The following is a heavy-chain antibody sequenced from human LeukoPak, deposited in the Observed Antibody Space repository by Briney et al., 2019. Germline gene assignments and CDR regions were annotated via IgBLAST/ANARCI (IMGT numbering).Heavy chain of an antibody. V-gene: IGHV4-34*01. J-gene: IGHJ1*01. D-gene: IGHD4-17*01. CDR3: ARGEDGDYYFQH. CDR2: INPSGSS. Sequence: SETLSLTCAVYGGSFSGYYWSWIRQPPGKGLEWIGEINPSGSSNYNPSLKSRVTISVDTSKNQFSLKLSSVTAADTAVYYCARGEDGDYYFQHWGRGTLVTVSS. CDR1: GGSFSGYY.